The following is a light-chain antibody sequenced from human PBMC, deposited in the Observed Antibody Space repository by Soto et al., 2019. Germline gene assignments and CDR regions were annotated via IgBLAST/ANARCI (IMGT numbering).Light chain of an antibody. CDR2: GAS. CDR1: QSVSSSY. J-gene: IGKJ3*01. CDR3: QKYGSPPGP. V-gene: IGKV3-20*01. Sequence: EIVLTQSPGTLSLSPGERATLSCRASQSVSSSYLAWYQQKPGQAPRLLIYGASSRATGIPDRFSGSGSVTDFTLSISRLETEDFAGYYCQKYGSPPGPFGPGTKGDIK.